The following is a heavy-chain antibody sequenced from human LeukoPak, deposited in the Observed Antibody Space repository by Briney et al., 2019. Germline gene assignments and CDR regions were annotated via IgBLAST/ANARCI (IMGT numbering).Heavy chain of an antibody. D-gene: IGHD1-26*01. CDR2: IGSSNSYT. Sequence: KTGGSLRLSCAASGFTFSDYYLSWIRQAPGKGLEWVSYIGSSNSYTNYADSVKGRFTISRDNAKNSLYLQMNSLRAEDTAVYYCARAQSGSYYGAFDIWGQGTMVTVSS. J-gene: IGHJ3*02. V-gene: IGHV3-11*05. CDR1: GFTFSDYY. CDR3: ARAQSGSYYGAFDI.